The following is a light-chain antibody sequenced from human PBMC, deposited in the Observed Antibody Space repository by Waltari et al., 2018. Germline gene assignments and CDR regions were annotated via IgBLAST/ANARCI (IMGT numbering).Light chain of an antibody. V-gene: IGKV1-33*01. Sequence: QMTQSPSSLSASVGDRVTITCQASQDINNYLNWYQQKPGKAPKLLIYDGSTLQPGVPSRFSGSGFATEFTLTISRLQPEDIATYYCQQYDNLGLTFGGGTRVEIK. J-gene: IGKJ4*01. CDR1: QDINNY. CDR3: QQYDNLGLT. CDR2: DGS.